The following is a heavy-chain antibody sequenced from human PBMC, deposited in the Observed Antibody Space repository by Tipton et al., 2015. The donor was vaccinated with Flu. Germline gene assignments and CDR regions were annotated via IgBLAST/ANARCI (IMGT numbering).Heavy chain of an antibody. D-gene: IGHD3-10*01. V-gene: IGHV4-4*07. CDR2: IYISGNT. J-gene: IGHJ6*02. CDR1: GGSLSGYY. Sequence: GLVKPSETLSLMCIVSGGSLSGYYWSWIRQPAGKGPEWIGRIYISGNTKYNPSLKSRVTMSVDASKNQFSLRLSSVTAADTAVYFCAKEKYFYGSGSDYSYGMDVWGQGTTVTVSS. CDR3: AKEKYFYGSGSDYSYGMDV.